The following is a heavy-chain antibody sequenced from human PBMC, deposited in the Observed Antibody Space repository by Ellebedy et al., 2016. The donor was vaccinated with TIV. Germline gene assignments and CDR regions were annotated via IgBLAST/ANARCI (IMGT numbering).Heavy chain of an antibody. J-gene: IGHJ4*01. CDR1: GFTFRNHW. CDR3: ARDGISNGDFAY. Sequence: GESLKISXVASGFTFRNHWMSWVRQAPGKGLEWVAMIKQGGVEKSYVDSVEGRFIISRDDTWNTLYLQMNGLTSEDSAIYYCARDGISNGDFAYWGRGTLVTVSP. V-gene: IGHV3-7*03. CDR2: IKQGGVEK. D-gene: IGHD3-3*01.